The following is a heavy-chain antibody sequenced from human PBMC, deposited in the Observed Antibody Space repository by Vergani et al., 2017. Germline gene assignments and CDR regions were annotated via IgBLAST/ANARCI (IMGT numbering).Heavy chain of an antibody. J-gene: IGHJ4*02. CDR1: GFTFGSYS. CDR3: ARDLTRYSTASRRYFDY. Sequence: EVQLVESGGGLVKPGESPRLSCVASGFTFGSYSMIWVRQAPGKGLEWVSSISSGSSYIYYADSVKGRFTISRDNAKNSLYLQMNSLRAEDTAVYYCARDLTRYSTASRRYFDYWGQGTLVTVSS. V-gene: IGHV3-21*01. D-gene: IGHD5-12*01. CDR2: ISSGSSYI.